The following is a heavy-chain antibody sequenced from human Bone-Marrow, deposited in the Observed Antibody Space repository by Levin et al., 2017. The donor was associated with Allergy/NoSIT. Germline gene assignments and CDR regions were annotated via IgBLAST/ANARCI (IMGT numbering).Heavy chain of an antibody. Sequence: SVKVSCKASGGTFSSYAISWVRQAPGQGLEWMGGIIPIFGTANYAQKFQGRVTITADESTSTAYMELSSLRSEDTAVYYCAREVTYGDYGWWVHWGQGTLVTVSS. CDR2: IIPIFGTA. J-gene: IGHJ4*02. CDR1: GGTFSSYA. V-gene: IGHV1-69*13. CDR3: AREVTYGDYGWWVH. D-gene: IGHD4-17*01.